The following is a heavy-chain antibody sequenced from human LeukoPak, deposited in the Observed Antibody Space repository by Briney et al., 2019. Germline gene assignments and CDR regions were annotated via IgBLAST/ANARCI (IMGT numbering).Heavy chain of an antibody. J-gene: IGHJ4*02. CDR1: GGSISRYY. CDR3: ARDFYENYYFRY. CDR2: VDYSGST. V-gene: IGHV4-59*01. D-gene: IGHD2/OR15-2a*01. Sequence: PSETLSLTCTVSGGSISRYYWSWIRQPPGKGLEWIGYVDYSGSTNYSPSLKSRVTISVDTSKKQFSLKLSSVTAADTAMYYCARDFYENYYFRYWGQGTLVTVSS.